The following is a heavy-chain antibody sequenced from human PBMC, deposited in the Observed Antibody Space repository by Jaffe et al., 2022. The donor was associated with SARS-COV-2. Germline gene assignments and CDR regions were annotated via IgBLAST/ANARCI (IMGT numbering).Heavy chain of an antibody. V-gene: IGHV4-61*02. D-gene: IGHD3-10*01. Sequence: QVQLQESGPGLVKPSQTLSLTCTVSGGSISSGSYYWSWIRQPAGKGLEWIGRIYTSGSTNYNPSLKSRVTISVDTSKNQFSLKLSSVTAADTAVYYCARVCITMVRGVMAPNHDAFDIWGQGTMVTVSS. CDR2: IYTSGST. CDR3: ARVCITMVRGVMAPNHDAFDI. CDR1: GGSISSGSYY. J-gene: IGHJ3*02.